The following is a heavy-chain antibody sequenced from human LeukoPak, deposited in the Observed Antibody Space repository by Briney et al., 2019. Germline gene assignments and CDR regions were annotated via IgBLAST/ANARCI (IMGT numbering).Heavy chain of an antibody. D-gene: IGHD3-9*01. CDR3: ARDRYDILTGYYHPYYYYYMDV. J-gene: IGHJ6*03. Sequence: GASVKVSCRASGYTFTSYDINWVRQATGRGPEWMGWMNPNSGNTGYAQKFQGRVTITRNTSISTAYMELSSLRSEDTAVYYCARDRYDILTGYYHPYYYYYMDVWGKGTTVTVSS. V-gene: IGHV1-8*03. CDR2: MNPNSGNT. CDR1: GYTFTSYD.